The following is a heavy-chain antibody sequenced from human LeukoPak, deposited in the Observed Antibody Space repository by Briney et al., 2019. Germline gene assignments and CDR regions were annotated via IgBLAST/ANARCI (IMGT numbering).Heavy chain of an antibody. Sequence: SETLSLTCTVSGGSISSYYWSWIRQPPGKGLEWIGYIYYSGSTNYNPSLKSRVTISVDTSKNQFSLKLSSVTAADTAVYYCARVGRSSAPNWFDPWGQGTLVTVSS. D-gene: IGHD3-22*01. CDR2: IYYSGST. CDR1: GGSISSYY. J-gene: IGHJ5*02. CDR3: ARVGRSSAPNWFDP. V-gene: IGHV4-59*01.